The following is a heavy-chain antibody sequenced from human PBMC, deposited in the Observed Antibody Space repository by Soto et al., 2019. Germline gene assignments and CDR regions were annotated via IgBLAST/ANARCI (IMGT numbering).Heavy chain of an antibody. D-gene: IGHD3-22*01. J-gene: IGHJ4*02. V-gene: IGHV4-59*01. CDR1: GGSLSSYY. CDR3: ARPNDSSGYYPLIY. Sequence: PSETLSLTCTVSGGSLSSYYWSWIRQPPGKGLEWIGYIYYTGSTNYNPSLKSRVTISVDTSKNQLSLELSSVTAADTAVYYCARPNDSSGYYPLIYWGQGTPVTVSS. CDR2: IYYTGST.